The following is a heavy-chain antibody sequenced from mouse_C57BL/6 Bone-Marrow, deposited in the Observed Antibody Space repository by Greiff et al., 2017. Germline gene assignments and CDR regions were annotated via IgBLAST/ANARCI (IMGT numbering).Heavy chain of an antibody. V-gene: IGHV14-4*01. CDR2: IDPENGDT. J-gene: IGHJ3*01. CDR3: TTDNWDDAY. CDR1: GFNIKDDY. D-gene: IGHD4-1*02. Sequence: EVQLQESGAELVRPGASVKLSCTASGFNIKDDYMHWVKQRPEQGLEWIGWIDPENGDTEYASKFQGKATITADTSSNTAYLQLSSLTSEDTAVYYSTTDNWDDAYWGQGTLVTVSA.